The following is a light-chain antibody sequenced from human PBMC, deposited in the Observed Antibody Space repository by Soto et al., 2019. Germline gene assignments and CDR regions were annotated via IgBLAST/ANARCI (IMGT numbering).Light chain of an antibody. J-gene: IGKJ1*01. Sequence: DIQMTQARSSVSASVGDRVSITCQASHDISNYLNWYQQKPGKAPKLLIYDASNLETGVPSRFSGSGSGTDFTFTISSLQPEDIATYYCQHYNNYRRTFGEGTKVDI. V-gene: IGKV1-33*01. CDR1: HDISNY. CDR3: QHYNNYRRT. CDR2: DAS.